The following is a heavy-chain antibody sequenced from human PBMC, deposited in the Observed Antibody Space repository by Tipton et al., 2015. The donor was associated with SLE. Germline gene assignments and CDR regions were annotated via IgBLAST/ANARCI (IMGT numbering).Heavy chain of an antibody. D-gene: IGHD2-15*01. CDR2: IYTRGST. J-gene: IGHJ1*01. CDR1: GASISSHC. CDR3: ARRGYTTSIFQH. V-gene: IGHV4-4*07. Sequence: TLSLTCTVSGASISSHCWCWIRQPAGKGLEWIGRIYTRGSTNYNPSLKSRVTISVDTSKNQFSLNLSSVTAADTAVYYCARRGYTTSIFQHWGQGSPVIVSS.